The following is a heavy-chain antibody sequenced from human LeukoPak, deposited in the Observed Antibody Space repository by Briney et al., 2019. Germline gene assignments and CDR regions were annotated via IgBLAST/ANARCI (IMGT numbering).Heavy chain of an antibody. CDR2: ISGSGGST. CDR1: GFTFSSYG. D-gene: IGHD3-3*01. J-gene: IGHJ3*02. CDR3: AKSRLSGINDAFDI. Sequence: SGGSLRLSCAASGFTFSSYGMSWVRQAPGKGLEWVSAISGSGGSTYYADSVKGRFTISRDNSKNTLYLQMNSLRAEDTALYYCAKSRLSGINDAFDIWGQGTMVTVSS. V-gene: IGHV3-23*01.